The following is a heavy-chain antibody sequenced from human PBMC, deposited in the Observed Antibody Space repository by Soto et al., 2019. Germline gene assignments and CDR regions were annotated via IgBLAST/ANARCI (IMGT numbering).Heavy chain of an antibody. D-gene: IGHD2-2*01. V-gene: IGHV3-49*03. CDR2: IRSKAYGGTT. CDR3: TRDVTGFVPAATDY. J-gene: IGHJ4*02. Sequence: GGSLRLSCTASGFTFGDYAMSWFRQAPGKGLEWVGFIRSKAYGGTTEYAASVKGRFTISRDDSKSIAYLQMNSLKTEDTAVYYCTRDVTGFVPAATDYWGQGTLVTVSS. CDR1: GFTFGDYA.